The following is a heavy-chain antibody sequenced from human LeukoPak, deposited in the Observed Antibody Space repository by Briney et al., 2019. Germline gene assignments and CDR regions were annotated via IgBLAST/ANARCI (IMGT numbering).Heavy chain of an antibody. D-gene: IGHD6-19*01. CDR1: GGSISSYY. CDR2: IYYSGST. J-gene: IGHJ4*02. CDR3: ARGFVRGSGWTPFDY. Sequence: PSETLSLTCIVSGGSISSYYWSWIRQPPGKGLEWIGYIYYSGSTNYNPSLKSRVTISVDTSKNQFPLKLSSVTAADTAVYYCARGFVRGSGWTPFDYWGQGTLVTVSS. V-gene: IGHV4-59*01.